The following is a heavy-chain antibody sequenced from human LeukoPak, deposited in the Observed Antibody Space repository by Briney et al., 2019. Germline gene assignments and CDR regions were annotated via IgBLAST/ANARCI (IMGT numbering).Heavy chain of an antibody. D-gene: IGHD3-10*01. J-gene: IGHJ4*02. CDR3: AKLKVFGSGSWDY. CDR2: FSGSDENT. Sequence: PGGSLRLSCAASGFTFSNSVVSWVRQAPGKGLECVSSFSGSDENTHHADSVKGRFTISRDNSKNTLYLQMNSLRVEDTATYYCAKLKVFGSGSWDYWGQGSLVTVSS. CDR1: GFTFSNSV. V-gene: IGHV3-23*01.